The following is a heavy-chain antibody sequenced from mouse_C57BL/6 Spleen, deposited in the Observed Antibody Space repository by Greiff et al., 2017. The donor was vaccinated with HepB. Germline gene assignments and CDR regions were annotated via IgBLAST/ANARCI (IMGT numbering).Heavy chain of an antibody. CDR2: ISYDGSN. CDR3: ARVIYYDYDGYYFDY. D-gene: IGHD2-4*01. V-gene: IGHV3-6*01. CDR1: GYSITSGYY. J-gene: IGHJ2*01. Sequence: EVKVEESGPGLVKPSQSLSLTCSVTGYSITSGYYWNWIRQFPGNKLEWMGYISYDGSNNYNPSLKNRISITRDTSKNQFFLKLNSVTTEDTATYYCARVIYYDYDGYYFDYWGQGTTLTVSS.